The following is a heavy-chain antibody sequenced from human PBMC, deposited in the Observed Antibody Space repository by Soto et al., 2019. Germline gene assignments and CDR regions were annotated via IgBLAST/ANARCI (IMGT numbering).Heavy chain of an antibody. CDR2: ISSGSKTI. CDR3: AREDILGVRSFDY. V-gene: IGHV3-48*02. D-gene: IGHD3-9*01. CDR1: GFTFSGYS. Sequence: EVQLVESGGVLVQWGGSLRLSCAASGFTFSGYSVNWVRQAPGKGLEWVSYISSGSKTIYYAESVKGRFTVSRDNARNSQYLQMNSLRDEDTAVYYCAREDILGVRSFDYWGQGTLVTVSS. J-gene: IGHJ4*02.